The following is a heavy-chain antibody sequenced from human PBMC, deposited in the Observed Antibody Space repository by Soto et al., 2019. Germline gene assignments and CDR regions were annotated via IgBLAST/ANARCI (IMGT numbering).Heavy chain of an antibody. CDR2: IYLGGSI. J-gene: IGHJ5*02. CDR1: GASISSYY. V-gene: IGHV4-59*12. Sequence: SETLSLTCSVSGASISSYYYTWIRQTPGKGLEWIGYIYLGGSINYNPSFKSRVIISVDKSKNQFSLKLSPVTAADTAIYFVAKYFSCFISWVDLLVQGTLVIVCS. D-gene: IGHD2-15*01. CDR3: AKYFSCFISWVDL.